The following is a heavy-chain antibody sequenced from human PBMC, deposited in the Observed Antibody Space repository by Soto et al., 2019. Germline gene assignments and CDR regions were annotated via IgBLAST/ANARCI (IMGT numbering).Heavy chain of an antibody. CDR2: IDPSDSYT. J-gene: IGHJ5*02. V-gene: IGHV5-10-1*01. Sequence: EAQLVQSGAEVKKAGESLGISCKGSGYSFTSYWISWVCQIPGKGLERMETIDPSDSYTNYSPSFQGHVTISADKSISTASLQWRSLKASDTAMYYCARHGWVATTVGENWFDPWGQGTLVTVSS. D-gene: IGHD5-12*01. CDR1: GYSFTSYW. CDR3: ARHGWVATTVGENWFDP.